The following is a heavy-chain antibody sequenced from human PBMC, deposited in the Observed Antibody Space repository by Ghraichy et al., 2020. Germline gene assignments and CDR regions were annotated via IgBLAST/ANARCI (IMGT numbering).Heavy chain of an antibody. CDR3: ARSSGYIDY. D-gene: IGHD6-19*01. V-gene: IGHV3-74*01. Sequence: GGSLRLSCAASGFSFTDYWMHWVRQTPGRGLEWVSHLNIDGTTVNYADSVKGRFTISRDNAKNTMYLQMNSLRAEDTAVYYCARSSGYIDYWGQGTLVTVSS. CDR1: GFSFTDYW. CDR2: LNIDGTTV. J-gene: IGHJ4*02.